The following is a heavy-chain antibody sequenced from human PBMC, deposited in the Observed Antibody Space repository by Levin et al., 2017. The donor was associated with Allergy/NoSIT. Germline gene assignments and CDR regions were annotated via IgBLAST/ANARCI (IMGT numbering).Heavy chain of an antibody. Sequence: PGGSLRLSCAASGFTFSSYWIHWVRQAPGKGLVWVSGINSDGSSTNYADYVKGRFTISRDNAKNTLYLQMNSLRAEDTAVYYSARDNWRIPPYYYQNGLDVWGQGTTVTVSS. CDR3: ARDNWRIPPYYYQNGLDV. V-gene: IGHV3-74*01. CDR1: GFTFSSYW. J-gene: IGHJ6*02. D-gene: IGHD1-20*01. CDR2: INSDGSST.